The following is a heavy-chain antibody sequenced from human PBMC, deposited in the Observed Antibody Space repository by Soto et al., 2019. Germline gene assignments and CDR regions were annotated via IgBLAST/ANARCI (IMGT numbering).Heavy chain of an antibody. CDR2: MNSGGRT. V-gene: IGHV3-23*01. Sequence: GGSLRLSCAASGFTFSNYSMSWVRQAPGKGLEWVSGMNSGGRTYYADSVKGRFTISRDTSKITLYLQMNSLRADDTAVFYCEKALLYSSSRDDFYYGMDVWGQGTTVTSP. D-gene: IGHD6-6*01. CDR3: EKALLYSSSRDDFYYGMDV. J-gene: IGHJ6*02. CDR1: GFTFSNYS.